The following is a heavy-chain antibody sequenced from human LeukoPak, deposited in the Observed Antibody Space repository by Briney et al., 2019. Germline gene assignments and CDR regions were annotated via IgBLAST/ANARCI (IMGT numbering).Heavy chain of an antibody. V-gene: IGHV3-15*01. CDR3: TPGLGDY. CDR1: GFTFSNAW. J-gene: IGHJ4*02. CDR2: IKSKSDGGAS. D-gene: IGHD3-22*01. Sequence: GGSLRLSCAASGFTFSNAWMSWVRQAPGKGLEWVGRIKSKSDGGASDYAAPVKGRFSISRDDSKNTLYLQMNSLTTEDTAVYYCTPGLGDYWGQGTLVTVSS.